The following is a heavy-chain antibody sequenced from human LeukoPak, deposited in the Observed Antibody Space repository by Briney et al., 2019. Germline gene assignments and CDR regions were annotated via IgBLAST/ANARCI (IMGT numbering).Heavy chain of an antibody. CDR3: ARSLGDYGTNARQRGLDY. J-gene: IGHJ4*02. Sequence: GGSLRLSCAASGFTVSSNYMSWVRQAPGKGLEWVSVIYSGGSTYYADSVKGRFTISRDNSKNTLYLQMNSLRAGDTAVYYCARSLGDYGTNARQRGLDYWGQGTLVTVSS. V-gene: IGHV3-53*01. CDR1: GFTVSSNY. D-gene: IGHD4/OR15-4a*01. CDR2: IYSGGST.